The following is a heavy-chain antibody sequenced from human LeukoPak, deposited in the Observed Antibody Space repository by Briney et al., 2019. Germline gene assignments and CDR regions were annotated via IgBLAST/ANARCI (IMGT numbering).Heavy chain of an antibody. CDR1: GFTFSSYA. J-gene: IGHJ4*02. D-gene: IGHD3-22*01. Sequence: GGSLRLSCAASGFTFSSYALHWVRQAPGKGLEWVAVMSFDGSEKYYADSVKGRFTISRDNSKNALYLQMNSLRAEDTAVYYCARAHYYDTSGYSGGDYWGQGTLVTVSS. CDR2: MSFDGSEK. V-gene: IGHV3-30*04. CDR3: ARAHYYDTSGYSGGDY.